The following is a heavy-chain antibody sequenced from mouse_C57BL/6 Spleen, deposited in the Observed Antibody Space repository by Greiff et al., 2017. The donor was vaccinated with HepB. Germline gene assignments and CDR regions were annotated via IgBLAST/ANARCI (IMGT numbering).Heavy chain of an antibody. Sequence: QVHLKQPGAELVKPGASVKLSCKASGYTFTSYWMHWVKQSPGRGLEWIGRIAPNSGGTKYNEKFQSKATLTVDKPSSTAYMQLSSLTSEDSAVYYCAREGVDGYLWYFDVWGTGTTVTVSS. CDR2: IAPNSGGT. J-gene: IGHJ1*03. CDR1: GYTFTSYW. D-gene: IGHD2-3*01. V-gene: IGHV1-72*01. CDR3: AREGVDGYLWYFDV.